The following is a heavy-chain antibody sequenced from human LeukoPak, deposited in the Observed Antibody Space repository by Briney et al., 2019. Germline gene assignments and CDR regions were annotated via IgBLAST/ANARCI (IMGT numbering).Heavy chain of an antibody. V-gene: IGHV5-10-1*01. Sequence: GESLKISCKGSGYNFTTYWTSWVRQMPGKGLEWMGRIDPSDSYINYRPSFQGHVTISSDKSISTAYLQWSSLKASDTAMYYCARLRDGTIDYWGQGTLVTVSS. J-gene: IGHJ4*02. CDR1: GYNFTTYW. CDR3: ARLRDGTIDY. CDR2: IDPSDSYI.